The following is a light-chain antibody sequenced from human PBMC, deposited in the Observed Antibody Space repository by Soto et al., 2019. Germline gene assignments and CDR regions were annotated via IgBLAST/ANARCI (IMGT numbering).Light chain of an antibody. CDR2: RAS. J-gene: IGKJ1*01. CDR3: QQYDSHST. Sequence: DIQITKSPSTLSASVGDRVTITCRASQRINIWLAWYQHKPGKAPNLLIYRASTLKSGVPSRFSGSGSGTEFTLTISSLQPDDFATYYCQQYDSHSTFGQGTKV. CDR1: QRINIW. V-gene: IGKV1-5*03.